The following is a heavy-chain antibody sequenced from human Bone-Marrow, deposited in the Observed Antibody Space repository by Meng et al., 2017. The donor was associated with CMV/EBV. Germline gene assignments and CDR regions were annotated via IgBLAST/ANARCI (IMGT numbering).Heavy chain of an antibody. D-gene: IGHD4-11*01. J-gene: IGHJ6*02. CDR2: ISYDGSVE. CDR3: ARDVTTLGYSGMDV. Sequence: GGSLRLSCVASGSTLSGYNMHWVRQAPGKGLKWVALISYDGSVEYYADSVRGRFTISRDNSKNTLYGHMNSLRPEDTAIYYCARDVTTLGYSGMDVWGQGTTVTFSS. CDR1: GSTLSGYN. V-gene: IGHV3-30*14.